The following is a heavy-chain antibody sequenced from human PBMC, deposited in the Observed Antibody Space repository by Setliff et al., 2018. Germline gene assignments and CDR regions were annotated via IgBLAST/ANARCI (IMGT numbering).Heavy chain of an antibody. CDR2: IHYLGTT. V-gene: IGHV4-39*07. CDR1: GGSISSGHYY. J-gene: IGHJ4*02. CDR3: ARGGTYRYFDY. Sequence: PSETLSLTCAVSGGSISSGHYYWGWVRQAPGKGLEWVGRIHYLGTTYSNASLASRLTMSVDTAKNQFSLELSSVTAADTAVYYCARGGTYRYFDYWGQGALVTVSS.